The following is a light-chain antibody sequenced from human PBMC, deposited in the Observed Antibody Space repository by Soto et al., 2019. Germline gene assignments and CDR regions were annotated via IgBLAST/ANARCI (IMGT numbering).Light chain of an antibody. Sequence: EIGMTQSPATLSVSPGDRATLSFMASQSVSSNLAWYQQKPGQAPRLLIYDASSRATGIPDRFSGSGSGTDFTLTISRLEPEDFAVYYCQQYGTAPKTFARGTKVDI. CDR1: QSVSSN. CDR2: DAS. J-gene: IGKJ1*01. V-gene: IGKV3-20*01. CDR3: QQYGTAPKT.